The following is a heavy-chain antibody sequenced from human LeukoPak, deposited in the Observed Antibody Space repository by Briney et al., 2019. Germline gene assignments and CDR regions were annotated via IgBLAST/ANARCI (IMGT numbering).Heavy chain of an antibody. CDR3: VREASGGTKGVSGTFDI. CDR2: ISSSSSYI. D-gene: IGHD6-13*01. V-gene: IGHV3-21*01. CDR1: GFTFSSYR. Sequence: GGSLRLSCAASGFTFSSYRMNWVRQAPGKGLEWVSSISSSSSYIYYADSVKGRFTISRDNAKKSLYLQMNSLRAEDTAVYNCVREASGGTKGVSGTFDIWGQGTMVTVSS. J-gene: IGHJ3*02.